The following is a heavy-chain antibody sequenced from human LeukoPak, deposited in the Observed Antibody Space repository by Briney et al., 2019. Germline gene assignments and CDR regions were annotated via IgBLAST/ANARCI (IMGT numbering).Heavy chain of an antibody. CDR1: GFTFSNYA. D-gene: IGHD3-9*01. Sequence: GASLRLSCAASGFTFSNYAMGWVRQAPAKGLECVSVMSRSGSTTYYVDSVKGRFTISRDNSKRAVYLQMNSLRPEDTAVYYCAKIMANSLYDISSLFDHWGQGILVTVSS. J-gene: IGHJ4*02. CDR2: MSRSGSTT. CDR3: AKIMANSLYDISSLFDH. V-gene: IGHV3-23*01.